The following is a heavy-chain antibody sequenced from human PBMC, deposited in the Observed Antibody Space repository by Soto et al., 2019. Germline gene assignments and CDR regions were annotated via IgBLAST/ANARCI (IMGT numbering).Heavy chain of an antibody. Sequence: ASVKVSCKASGGTFSSYAISWVRQAPGQGLEWMGGIIPIFGTANYAQKFQGRVTITADESTSTAYMELSSLRSEDTAVYYCAREGGQRAARPGPLHYYYGMDVWGQGTTVTVSS. J-gene: IGHJ6*02. CDR1: GGTFSSYA. CDR2: IIPIFGTA. D-gene: IGHD6-6*01. V-gene: IGHV1-69*13. CDR3: AREGGQRAARPGPLHYYYGMDV.